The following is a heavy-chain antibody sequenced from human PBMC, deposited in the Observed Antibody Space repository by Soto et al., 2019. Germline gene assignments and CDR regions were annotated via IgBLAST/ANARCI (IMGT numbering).Heavy chain of an antibody. CDR3: VRERALYSSSWYGFGS. J-gene: IGHJ1*01. D-gene: IGHD6-13*01. Sequence: EVQLVESGGALVQPGGSLRLSCAASGFTFSIHSMNWVRQAPGKGLEWVSYISSSGRTIYYADSVRGRFTTFRASAKNSVYLQMNSLRDGDTAVYYCVRERALYSSSWYGFGSWGQGTLVTVSS. V-gene: IGHV3-48*02. CDR1: GFTFSIHS. CDR2: ISSSGRTI.